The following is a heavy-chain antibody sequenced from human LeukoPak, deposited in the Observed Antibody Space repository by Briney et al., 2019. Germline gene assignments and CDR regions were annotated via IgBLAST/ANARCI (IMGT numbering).Heavy chain of an antibody. CDR2: IYYSGST. D-gene: IGHD6-19*01. Sequence: SETLSLTCTVSGGSISSSSYYWGWIRQPPGKGLEWIGSIYYSGSTYYNPSLKSRVTISVDTSKNQFSLKLSSVTAADTAVYYCARHRTKAGFDYWGQGTLVTVSS. J-gene: IGHJ4*02. CDR1: GGSISSSSYY. CDR3: ARHRTKAGFDY. V-gene: IGHV4-39*01.